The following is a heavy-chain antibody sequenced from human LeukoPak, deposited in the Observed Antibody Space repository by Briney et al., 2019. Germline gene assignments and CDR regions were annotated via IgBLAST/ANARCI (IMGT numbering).Heavy chain of an antibody. V-gene: IGHV3-21*01. CDR1: GFTFNIYS. CDR2: TTGDSRYI. CDR3: AKLTTS. D-gene: IGHD4-11*01. Sequence: GGSLRLSCTASGFTFNIYSMSWVRQAPGKGLEWVSFTTGDSRYIYYADSLKGRFTISRDNVKNSLYLQMDSLRVEDTAVYYCAKLTTSWGQGTLVTVSS. J-gene: IGHJ4*02.